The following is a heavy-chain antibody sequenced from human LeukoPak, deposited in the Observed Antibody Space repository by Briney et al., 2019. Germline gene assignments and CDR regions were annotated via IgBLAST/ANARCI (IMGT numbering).Heavy chain of an antibody. CDR2: ISSSGSTI. CDR3: AKGIDYYYDSSGYYTRTGYFDY. V-gene: IGHV3-48*03. D-gene: IGHD3-22*01. CDR1: GFTFSSYE. J-gene: IGHJ4*02. Sequence: GGSLRLSCAASGFTFSSYEMNWVRQAPGKGLEWVSYISSSGSTIYYADSVKGRFTISRDNSKNTLYLQMNRLRAEDTAVYYCAKGIDYYYDSSGYYTRTGYFDYWGQGTLVTVSS.